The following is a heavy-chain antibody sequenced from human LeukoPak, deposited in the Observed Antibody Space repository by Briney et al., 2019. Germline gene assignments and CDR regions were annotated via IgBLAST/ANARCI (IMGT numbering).Heavy chain of an antibody. CDR1: GLTFSSYT. Sequence: RASLRLSCAASGLTFSSYTMKWVRPDPGNGLEWVSSITCSSSYICYTDSAKGRFTISRDNAMNSLFLQVNSLRAEDTAVYCCARVLSGTLTFDHWGQGTLVAVSS. CDR3: ARVLSGTLTFDH. CDR2: ITCSSSYI. J-gene: IGHJ4*02. V-gene: IGHV3-21*01. D-gene: IGHD3-9*01.